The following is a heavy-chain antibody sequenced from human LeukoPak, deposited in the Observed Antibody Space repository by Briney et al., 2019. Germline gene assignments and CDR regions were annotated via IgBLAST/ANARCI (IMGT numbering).Heavy chain of an antibody. CDR1: GGSFSGYY. Sequence: SETLSLTCAVYGGSFSGYYWSWIRQPPGKGPEWIGEINHSGSTNYNPSLKSRVTISVDTSKNQFSLKLSSVTAADTAVYYCARGQYYYDSSGYRFWGQGTLVTVSS. J-gene: IGHJ4*02. D-gene: IGHD3-22*01. V-gene: IGHV4-34*01. CDR2: INHSGST. CDR3: ARGQYYYDSSGYRF.